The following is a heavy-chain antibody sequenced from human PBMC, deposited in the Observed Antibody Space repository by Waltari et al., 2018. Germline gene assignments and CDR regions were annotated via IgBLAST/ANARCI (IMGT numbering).Heavy chain of an antibody. D-gene: IGHD1-26*01. CDR3: ARDPGPIMGAPDL. J-gene: IGHJ5*02. CDR2: FNPKNGES. V-gene: IGHV1-2*02. Sequence: QEQLVQSGSDVKKPGAPVKISCQASGYTFTAYHLHWFRQTPGQGFEWMGWFNPKNGESNSAEKFLGRVTMTRDTSIDTVYLDLSGLRSDDTAIFFCARDPGPIMGAPDLWGQGTQVTVSS. CDR1: GYTFTAYH.